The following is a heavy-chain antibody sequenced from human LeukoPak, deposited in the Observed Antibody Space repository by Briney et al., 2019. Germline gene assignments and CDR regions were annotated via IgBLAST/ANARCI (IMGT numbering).Heavy chain of an antibody. Sequence: GGSLRLSCAASGFTFSSYSMNWVRQAPGKGLEWVSSITGSGGRTQYADSVQGRFTISRDNSKNTLYLQMNSLRAEDTAVYYCAKDPNGDYIGTFDIWGQGTMVTVSS. CDR2: ITGSGGRT. CDR1: GFTFSSYS. J-gene: IGHJ3*02. CDR3: AKDPNGDYIGTFDI. D-gene: IGHD4-17*01. V-gene: IGHV3-23*01.